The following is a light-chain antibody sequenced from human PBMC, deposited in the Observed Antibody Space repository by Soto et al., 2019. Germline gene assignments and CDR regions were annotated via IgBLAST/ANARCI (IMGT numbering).Light chain of an antibody. J-gene: IGKJ3*01. CDR1: QIINKW. Sequence: DIQMTQSPSSMSASVGDRLTITCRASQIINKWLAWYQQKPGKAPTLLIYGASTLQSGVPSRFSGSGSGTDFTLTISSLQPEDFATYYCQQANSFPFTFGPGTKGDIK. CDR2: GAS. V-gene: IGKV1-12*02. CDR3: QQANSFPFT.